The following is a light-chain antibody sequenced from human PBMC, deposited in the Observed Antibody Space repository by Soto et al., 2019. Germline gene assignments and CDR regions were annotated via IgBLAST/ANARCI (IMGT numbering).Light chain of an antibody. CDR1: SSNIASNT. V-gene: IGLV1-44*01. J-gene: IGLJ1*01. Sequence: QSVLPQPPSASGTPGQRVTISCSGSSSNIASNTVNWYQQLPGTAPKLLIYFNTQRPSGVPDRFSGSKSGTSASLAISGLQYEDEADYYCASWDDSLNVYVFGTGTKVTVL. CDR2: FNT. CDR3: ASWDDSLNVYV.